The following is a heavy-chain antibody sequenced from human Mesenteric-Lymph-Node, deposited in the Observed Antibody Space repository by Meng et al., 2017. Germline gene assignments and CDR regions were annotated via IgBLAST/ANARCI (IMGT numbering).Heavy chain of an antibody. CDR2: ISSSGSTI. Sequence: GESLKISCAASGFTYSSYEMNWVRQAPGKGLEWVSYISSSGSTIYYADSVKGRITISRDNAKNSLFLQMNSLRAEDTAVYYCAKSSTMLITRSFDYWGQGTLVTVSS. J-gene: IGHJ4*02. D-gene: IGHD4/OR15-4a*01. CDR3: AKSSTMLITRSFDY. CDR1: GFTYSSYE. V-gene: IGHV3-48*03.